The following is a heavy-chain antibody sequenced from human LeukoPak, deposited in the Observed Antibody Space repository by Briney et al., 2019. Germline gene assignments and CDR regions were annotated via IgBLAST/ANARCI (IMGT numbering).Heavy chain of an antibody. J-gene: IGHJ4*02. Sequence: PGGSERLSCAASGFIFSSYAMSWVRQAPGKGLEWVSGISGSGGDTYYADSVKGRFTISRDNSKNTLFLQMHSLRADDTAVYYCAREGYCSTTDCYTPYDYWGQGTLVTVSS. CDR2: ISGSGGDT. V-gene: IGHV3-23*01. D-gene: IGHD2-2*02. CDR3: AREGYCSTTDCYTPYDY. CDR1: GFIFSSYA.